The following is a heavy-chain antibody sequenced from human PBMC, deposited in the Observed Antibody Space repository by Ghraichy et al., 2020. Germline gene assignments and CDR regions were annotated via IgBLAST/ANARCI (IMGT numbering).Heavy chain of an antibody. Sequence: ASVKVSCKASGDTFTGQYINWVRQAPGQGLEWMGWVNTNSGGTNYAQRFQGRVAMTRDTSTNTVYMELSGLRSDDTAVYYCARAFLLQPNWFDPWGQGTLVTVSS. CDR3: ARAFLLQPNWFDP. V-gene: IGHV1-2*02. D-gene: IGHD2-15*01. CDR2: VNTNSGGT. CDR1: GDTFTGQY. J-gene: IGHJ5*02.